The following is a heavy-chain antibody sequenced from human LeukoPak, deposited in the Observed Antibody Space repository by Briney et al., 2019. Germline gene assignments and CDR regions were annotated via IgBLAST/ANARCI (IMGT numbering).Heavy chain of an antibody. CDR2: IYYSGST. Sequence: SETLSLTCTVSGGSISSYYWSWIRQPPGKGLEWIGYIYYSGSTNYNPSLKSRVTISVDTSKNQFSLKLSSVTAADTAVYYCARRKGVPIAVAGTHRPYYYYYMDVWGKGTTVTISS. CDR1: GGSISSYY. D-gene: IGHD6-19*01. V-gene: IGHV4-59*12. CDR3: ARRKGVPIAVAGTHRPYYYYYMDV. J-gene: IGHJ6*03.